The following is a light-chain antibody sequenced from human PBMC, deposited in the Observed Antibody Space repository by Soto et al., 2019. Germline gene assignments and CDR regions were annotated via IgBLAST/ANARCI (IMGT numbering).Light chain of an antibody. CDR1: QAISTY. CDR2: AAS. V-gene: IGKV1-27*01. J-gene: IGKJ1*01. Sequence: DRQLTQSPSSLSASVGDRVTITCRASQAISTYLVWYQQKPGTVPKLLIFAASTLQSGVPSRFSGSGSGTDFTLTISSLQPEDVATYYCQNYNGAPWTFGQGTKVEIK. CDR3: QNYNGAPWT.